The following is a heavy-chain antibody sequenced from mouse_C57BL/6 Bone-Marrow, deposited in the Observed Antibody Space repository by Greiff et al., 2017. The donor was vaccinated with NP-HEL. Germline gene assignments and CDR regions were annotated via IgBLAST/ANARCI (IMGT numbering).Heavy chain of an antibody. D-gene: IGHD2-4*01. J-gene: IGHJ4*01. V-gene: IGHV2-2*01. CDR3: ARSILRREGYAMDY. CDR1: GFSLTSYG. Sequence: VQLKQSGPGLVQPSQSLSITCTVSGFSLTSYGVHWVRQSPGKGLEWLGVIWSGGSTDYNAAFISRLSISKDNSKSQVFFKMNSLQADDTAIYYCARSILRREGYAMDYWGQGTSVTVSS. CDR2: IWSGGST.